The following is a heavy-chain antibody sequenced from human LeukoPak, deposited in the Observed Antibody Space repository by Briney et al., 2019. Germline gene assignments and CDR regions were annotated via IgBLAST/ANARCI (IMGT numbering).Heavy chain of an antibody. D-gene: IGHD3-3*01. Sequence: ASVKVSCKASGGTFSSYAISWARQAPGQGLEWMGGIIPIFGTANYAQKFQGRVTITADESTSTAYMELSSLRSEDTAVYYCAREVTIFGVVIGAVYYGMDVWGQGTTVTVSS. CDR2: IIPIFGTA. J-gene: IGHJ6*02. CDR1: GGTFSSYA. CDR3: AREVTIFGVVIGAVYYGMDV. V-gene: IGHV1-69*13.